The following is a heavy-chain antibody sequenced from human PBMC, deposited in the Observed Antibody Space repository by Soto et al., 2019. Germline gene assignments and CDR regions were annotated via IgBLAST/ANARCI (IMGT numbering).Heavy chain of an antibody. J-gene: IGHJ5*02. CDR1: GYSFSSYG. V-gene: IGHV1-18*01. CDR2: ISPYNGNT. D-gene: IGHD1-26*01. CDR3: ARDNHDPIRYSGTYYVWFDP. Sequence: QVQLVQSGAEVKKPGASVKVSCKASGYSFSSYGISWVRQAPGQGLEWMGWISPYNGNTEYAQKFQGRVTMTTDTSTSTAYMELRSLLSDDPAVYYCARDNHDPIRYSGTYYVWFDPWGQGTLVTVSS.